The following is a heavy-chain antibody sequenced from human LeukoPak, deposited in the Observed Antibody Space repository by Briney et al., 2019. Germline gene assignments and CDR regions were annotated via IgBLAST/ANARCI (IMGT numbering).Heavy chain of an antibody. D-gene: IGHD2-15*01. CDR2: ITGKADGGTT. CDR3: TTDLVNIWWEVLPTSATQGN. Sequence: KPGGSLRLSCAGSGFTFSHAWMGWVRQAPGKGLEWVGRITGKADGGTTDYAAPVEGRFTISRDDSEKTLYLQMNSLKIEDTAVYYCTTDLVNIWWEVLPTSATQGNWGQGTLVTVSS. J-gene: IGHJ4*02. V-gene: IGHV3-15*01. CDR1: GFTFSHAW.